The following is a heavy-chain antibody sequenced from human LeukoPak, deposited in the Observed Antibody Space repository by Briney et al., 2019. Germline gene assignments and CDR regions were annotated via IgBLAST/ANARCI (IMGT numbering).Heavy chain of an antibody. J-gene: IGHJ4*02. CDR3: AKSLGAGYCTNGVCYTGFVSAYFDY. Sequence: PGGSLRLSCAASGFTFSSYAMSWVRQAPGKGLEWVSAISGSGGSTYYADSVKGRFTISRDNSKNTLYLQMNGLRAEDTAVYYCAKSLGAGYCTNGVCYTGFVSAYFDYWGQGTLVTVSS. D-gene: IGHD2-8*01. CDR2: ISGSGGST. V-gene: IGHV3-23*01. CDR1: GFTFSSYA.